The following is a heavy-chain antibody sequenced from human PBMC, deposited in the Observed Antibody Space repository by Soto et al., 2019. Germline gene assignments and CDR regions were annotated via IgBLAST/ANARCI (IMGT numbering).Heavy chain of an antibody. CDR1: GFTFSDYF. D-gene: IGHD2-15*01. V-gene: IGHV3-11*01. CDR3: AREACSGGICYRYGMDV. Sequence: QVQLVESGGGLVKPGGSLRLSCAASGFTFSDYFMNWMRQAPGKGLEWVAYISTTGGTIYYADSVKGRFTISRDNAKNSLYLQMNRLRAEDTAVYYCAREACSGGICYRYGMDVWGQGTAVTVSS. CDR2: ISTTGGTI. J-gene: IGHJ6*02.